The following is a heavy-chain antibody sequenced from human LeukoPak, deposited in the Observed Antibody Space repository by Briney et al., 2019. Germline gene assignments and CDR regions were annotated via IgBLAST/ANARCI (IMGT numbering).Heavy chain of an antibody. D-gene: IGHD3-22*01. J-gene: IGHJ3*02. CDR1: GGSISSGDYY. V-gene: IGHV4-30-4*08. CDR2: IYYSGST. CDR3: ARDLHDSSGYWAFDI. Sequence: PSETLSLTCTVSGGSISSGDYYWRWIRQPPGKGLEWIGYIYYSGSTYYNPSLKSRVTISVDTSKNQFSLKLSSVTAADTAVYYCARDLHDSSGYWAFDIWGQGTMVTVSS.